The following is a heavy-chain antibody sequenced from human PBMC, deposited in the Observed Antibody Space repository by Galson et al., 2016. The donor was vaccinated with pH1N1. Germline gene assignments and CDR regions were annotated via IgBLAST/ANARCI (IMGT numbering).Heavy chain of an antibody. CDR3: AKAGAVLRYFDWLFDAFDI. J-gene: IGHJ3*02. D-gene: IGHD3-9*01. Sequence: SVKVSCKASGYTFTGYYIHWVRQAPGQGLEWMGRINPSYDVTDYAQNFQGRVTMTRDTSITTVYMELSSLRSDDTAVYYCAKAGAVLRYFDWLFDAFDIWGQGTMVAVSS. V-gene: IGHV1-2*06. CDR1: GYTFTGYY. CDR2: INPSYDVT.